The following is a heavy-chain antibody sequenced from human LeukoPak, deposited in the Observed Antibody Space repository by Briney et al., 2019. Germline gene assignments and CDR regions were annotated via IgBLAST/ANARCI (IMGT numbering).Heavy chain of an antibody. J-gene: IGHJ4*02. CDR1: GFTFSGYS. CDR2: ISSSGSTI. V-gene: IGHV3-48*04. Sequence: GGSLRLSCAASGFTFSGYSMNWVRQAPGKGLEWISYISSSGSTIDYADSVEGRFTISRDNAKNSLYLQMNSLRAEDTAVYYCSRLRGYSYGYGDYWGQGALVTVSS. CDR3: SRLRGYSYGYGDY. D-gene: IGHD5-18*01.